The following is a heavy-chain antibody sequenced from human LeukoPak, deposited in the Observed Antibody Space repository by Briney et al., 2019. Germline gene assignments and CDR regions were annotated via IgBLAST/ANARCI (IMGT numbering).Heavy chain of an antibody. Sequence: SETLSLTCTVSGGSISNYYWSWIRQPAGKGLEWIGRIYTSGSTNYNPSLKSRVTISVDTSKNQFSLKLSSVTAADTAVYYCARDRGSSGWEGFQHWGQGTLVTVSS. V-gene: IGHV4-4*07. CDR2: IYTSGST. CDR3: ARDRGSSGWEGFQH. J-gene: IGHJ1*01. CDR1: GGSISNYY. D-gene: IGHD6-19*01.